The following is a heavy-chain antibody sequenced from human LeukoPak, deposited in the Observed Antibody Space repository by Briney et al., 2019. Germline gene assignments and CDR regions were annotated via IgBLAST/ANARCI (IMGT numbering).Heavy chain of an antibody. CDR1: GFTFSSYA. Sequence: GGSLRLSCAASGFTFSSYAMSWVRQVPGKGPEWVSAIGGRGGSTYYADSLGGRFTISRDNSKDMLYLQMNSLKVEDTATYYCGKEGGAWGQGTKVTVSS. D-gene: IGHD3-16*01. CDR3: GKEGGA. J-gene: IGHJ5*02. V-gene: IGHV3-23*01. CDR2: IGGRGGST.